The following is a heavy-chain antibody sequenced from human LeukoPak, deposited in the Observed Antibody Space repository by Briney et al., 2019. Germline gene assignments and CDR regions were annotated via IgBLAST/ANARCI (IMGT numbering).Heavy chain of an antibody. CDR1: GGTFSSYA. CDR3: AVNNYYYMDV. CDR2: IIPIFGTA. J-gene: IGHJ6*03. V-gene: IGHV1-69*05. Sequence: SVKVSCKASGGTFSSYAIIWVRQAPGQGLEWMGGIIPIFGTANYAQKFQGRVTITTDESTSTAYMELSSLRSEDMAVYYCAVNNYYYMDVWGKGTTVTVSS.